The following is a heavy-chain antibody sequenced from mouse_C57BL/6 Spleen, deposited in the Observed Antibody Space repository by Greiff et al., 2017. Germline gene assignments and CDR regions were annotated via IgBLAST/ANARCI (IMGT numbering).Heavy chain of an antibody. CDR2: INPNNGGT. V-gene: IGHV1-26*01. CDR1: GYTFTDYY. D-gene: IGHD1-1*01. Sequence: EAQLQQSGPELVKPGASVKISCKASGYTFTDYYMNWVKQSHGKSLEWIGDINPNNGGTSYNQKFKGKATLTVDKSSSTAYMELRSLTSEDSAVYYCAREGNYEDAMDYWGQGTSVTVSS. CDR3: AREGNYEDAMDY. J-gene: IGHJ4*01.